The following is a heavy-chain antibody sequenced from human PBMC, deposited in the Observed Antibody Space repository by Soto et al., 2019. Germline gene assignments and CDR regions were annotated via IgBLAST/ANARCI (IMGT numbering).Heavy chain of an antibody. CDR1: GFTFSVYA. J-gene: IGHJ6*02. Sequence: EVQLLESGGGFVQPGGSLRLSCAATGFTFSVYAMTWVRQAPGKGLEWVSAVTANGGSTYSADSVKGRFTISRDNSKNTLFLQMNSLRAEDTALYYCASLGVGDWANYYYYYGMDVWGQGTTVTVSS. CDR2: VTANGGST. CDR3: ASLGVGDWANYYYYYGMDV. D-gene: IGHD2-21*02. V-gene: IGHV3-23*01.